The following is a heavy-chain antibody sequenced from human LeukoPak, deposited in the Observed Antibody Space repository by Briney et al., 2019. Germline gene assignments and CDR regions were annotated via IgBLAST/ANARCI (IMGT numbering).Heavy chain of an antibody. CDR2: INSDGSST. J-gene: IGHJ4*02. V-gene: IGHV3-74*01. CDR3: TEGWGYDY. CDR1: GFTFSSYS. D-gene: IGHD1-26*01. Sequence: GGSLRLSCAASGFTFSSYSMNWVRQAPGKGLEWVSRINSDGSSTSYADSVKGRFTISRDNAKNTLYLQMNSLRAEDTAVYYCTEGWGYDYWGQGTLVTVSS.